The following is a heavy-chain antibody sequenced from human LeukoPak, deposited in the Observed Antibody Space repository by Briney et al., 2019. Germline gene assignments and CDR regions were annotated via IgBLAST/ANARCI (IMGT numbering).Heavy chain of an antibody. Sequence: SVKVSCKASGGTFSSYAISWVRQATGQGLEWMGRIIPILGIANYAQKFQGRVTITADKSTSTAYMELSSLRSEDTAVYYCAAAVEDYGDYSFDYWGQGTLVTVSS. V-gene: IGHV1-69*04. D-gene: IGHD4-17*01. CDR2: IIPILGIA. CDR1: GGTFSSYA. J-gene: IGHJ4*02. CDR3: AAAVEDYGDYSFDY.